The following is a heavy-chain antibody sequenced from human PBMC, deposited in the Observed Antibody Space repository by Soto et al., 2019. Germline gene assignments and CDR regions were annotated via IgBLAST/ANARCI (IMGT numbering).Heavy chain of an antibody. CDR2: ISSSSSYI. Sequence: EVQLVESGGGLVKPGGSLRLSCAASGFTFSSYSMNWVRQAPGKGLEWVSSISSSSSYIYYADSVKGRFTISRDNAKNALYLHMNRLSAEDTAVYYCARDPKASDGELPRRYNWFDPWGQGTLVTVSS. CDR1: GFTFSSYS. CDR3: ARDPKASDGELPRRYNWFDP. D-gene: IGHD1-26*01. J-gene: IGHJ5*02. V-gene: IGHV3-21*01.